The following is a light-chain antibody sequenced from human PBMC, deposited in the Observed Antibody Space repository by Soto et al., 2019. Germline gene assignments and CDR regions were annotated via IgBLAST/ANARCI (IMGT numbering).Light chain of an antibody. CDR2: GAS. CDR1: QSVSSNY. Sequence: EIVLTQSPGTLSLSPGERATLSCRASQSVSSNYLAWYQQKPGQAPRLLIYGASSRATGIPARFSGSGSGTDFTLTISSLEPEDFAVYYCQQYGSSPLTFGGGTKVEIK. J-gene: IGKJ4*01. CDR3: QQYGSSPLT. V-gene: IGKV3-20*01.